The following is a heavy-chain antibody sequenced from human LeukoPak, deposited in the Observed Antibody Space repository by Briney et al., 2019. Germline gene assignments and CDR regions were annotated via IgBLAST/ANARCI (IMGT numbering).Heavy chain of an antibody. Sequence: PSETLSLTCTVSGGPISSYYWSWFRQPPGKGLDWFGYIYYSGSTNYNPSLKSRVTISVDTSKNQFSLKLSSVTAADTAVYYCARHGIVVVPAARGTYYGMDVWGQGTTVTVSS. V-gene: IGHV4-59*08. CDR1: GGPISSYY. CDR3: ARHGIVVVPAARGTYYGMDV. CDR2: IYYSGST. D-gene: IGHD2-2*01. J-gene: IGHJ6*02.